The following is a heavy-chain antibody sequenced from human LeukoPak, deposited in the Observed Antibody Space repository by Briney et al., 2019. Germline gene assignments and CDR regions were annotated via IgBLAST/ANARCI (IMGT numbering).Heavy chain of an antibody. CDR2: ISSSSSYI. D-gene: IGHD3-22*01. V-gene: IGHV3-21*01. CDR1: GFTFSSYS. J-gene: IGHJ4*02. CDR3: AREPEYYDSSGYGDQ. Sequence: AGGALRLSCAASGFTFSSYSMNWGRQAPGKGLEWVSSISSSSSYIYYADSVKGRFTISIDNAKNSRYLHMNGLRAEDTAVYYCAREPEYYDSSGYGDQWGQGTLVTVSS.